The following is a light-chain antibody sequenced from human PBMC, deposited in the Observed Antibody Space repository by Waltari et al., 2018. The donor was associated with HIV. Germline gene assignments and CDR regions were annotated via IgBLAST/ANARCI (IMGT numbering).Light chain of an antibody. CDR1: SSDIGANY. V-gene: IGLV1-47*01. CDR2: RSN. Sequence: QSVLTQPPSTSGTPGQRVAISCSGSSSDIGANYVYWYQQFQGAAPKVLIYRSNLRPSGVPDRFSGSKSGTSASLAITDLRSEDEADYYCAAWDDSLSNWVFGGGTKLTVL. CDR3: AAWDDSLSNWV. J-gene: IGLJ3*02.